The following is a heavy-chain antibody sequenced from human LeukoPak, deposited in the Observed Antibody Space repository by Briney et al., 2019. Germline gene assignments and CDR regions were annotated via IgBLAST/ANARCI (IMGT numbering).Heavy chain of an antibody. CDR2: IYHSGST. CDR1: GGSFSGYY. D-gene: IGHD5-24*01. V-gene: IGHV4-34*01. Sequence: SETLSLTCAVYGGSFSGYYWSWIRQPPGKGLEWIGSIYHSGSTYYNPSLKSRVTISVDTSKNQFSLKLSSVTAADTAVYYCARRLQHNWFDPWGQGTLVTVSS. CDR3: ARRLQHNWFDP. J-gene: IGHJ5*02.